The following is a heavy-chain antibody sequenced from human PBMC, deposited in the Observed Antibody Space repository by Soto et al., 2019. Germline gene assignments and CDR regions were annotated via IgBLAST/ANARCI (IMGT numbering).Heavy chain of an antibody. Sequence: SETLSLTCAVSSGSISSSNWWSWVRQPPGKGLEWIGEIYHSGSTNYNPSLKSRVTISVDKSKNQFSLKLSSVTAADTAVYYCARVKRGKELYYFDYWGQGTLVTVSS. D-gene: IGHD1-7*01. J-gene: IGHJ4*02. CDR3: ARVKRGKELYYFDY. V-gene: IGHV4-4*02. CDR1: SGSISSSNW. CDR2: IYHSGST.